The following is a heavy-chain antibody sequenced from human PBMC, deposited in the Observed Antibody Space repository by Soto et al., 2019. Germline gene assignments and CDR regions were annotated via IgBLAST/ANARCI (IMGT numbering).Heavy chain of an antibody. Sequence: GGSLRLSCAASGFTFSNYWMSWVRQAPGKGLEWVANIKQDGSEKYYVDSVKGRFTISRDNAKNSLYLQMNSLRAEDTAVFYCARDSYSYGSGSYRFDYWGPGTLVTVSS. D-gene: IGHD3-10*01. CDR1: GFTFSNYW. CDR2: IKQDGSEK. CDR3: ARDSYSYGSGSYRFDY. V-gene: IGHV3-7*01. J-gene: IGHJ4*02.